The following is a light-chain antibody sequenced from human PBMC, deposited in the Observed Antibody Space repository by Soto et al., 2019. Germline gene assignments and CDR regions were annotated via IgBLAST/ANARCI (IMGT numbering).Light chain of an antibody. CDR2: DAS. V-gene: IGKV1-5*01. J-gene: IGKJ1*01. CDR3: QQYSDYSGM. Sequence: DIQLTQSPYTLSASVLDRVTITCRASQSISRWLAWHQQKPGKAPRLLIYDASNLQRGVPSRFSGSGSGTEFTLTITTLQPEDFATYYCQQYSDYSGMFGQGTKV. CDR1: QSISRW.